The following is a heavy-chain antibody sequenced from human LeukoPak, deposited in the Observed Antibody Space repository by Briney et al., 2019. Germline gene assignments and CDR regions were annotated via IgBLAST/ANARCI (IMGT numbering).Heavy chain of an antibody. V-gene: IGHV3-66*03. Sequence: GGSLRLSCAASGFTVSNNYMTWVRQAPGKGLEWVSIIYSSGNTYYTDSVKGRFTISTDNSKNTLYLQMTSLRREDMGVYYCARVGPETAFDYWGQGTLVTVSS. CDR3: ARVGPETAFDY. J-gene: IGHJ4*02. D-gene: IGHD1-14*01. CDR1: GFTVSNNY. CDR2: IYSSGNT.